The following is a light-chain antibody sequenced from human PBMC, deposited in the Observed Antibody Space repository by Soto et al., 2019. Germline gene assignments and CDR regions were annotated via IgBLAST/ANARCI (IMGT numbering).Light chain of an antibody. V-gene: IGKV1-5*03. J-gene: IGKJ1*01. CDR2: KAS. Sequence: IHMTQSPSTLSGSVGHRVTITCRASQTISSWLAWYQQKQGKAPKLLIYKASTLKSGVPSRFSGSGYGTEFNLTISSLQPDDFATYYCQHYNSYSEAFGQGTKVDIK. CDR1: QTISSW. CDR3: QHYNSYSEA.